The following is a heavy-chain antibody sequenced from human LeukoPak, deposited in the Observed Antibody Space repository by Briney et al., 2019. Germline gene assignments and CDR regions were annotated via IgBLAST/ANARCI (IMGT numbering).Heavy chain of an antibody. CDR3: AKGAFWSGPYYGMDV. J-gene: IGHJ6*02. CDR1: GFTFSSYA. CDR2: SGSGGST. D-gene: IGHD3-3*01. Sequence: GGSLRLSCAASGFTFSSYAMSWVRQAPGKGLEWVSGSGSGGSTYYADSLKGGFTISRDNSKNTLYLQMNSLRAEDTAVYYCAKGAFWSGPYYGMDVWGQGTTVTVSS. V-gene: IGHV3-23*01.